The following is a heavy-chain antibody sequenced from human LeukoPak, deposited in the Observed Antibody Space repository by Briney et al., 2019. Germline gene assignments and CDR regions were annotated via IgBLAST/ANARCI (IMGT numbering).Heavy chain of an antibody. CDR3: ARDSAQRYSGYDRLGY. CDR2: INPNSGGT. V-gene: IGHV1-2*06. Sequence: GASVKVSCKASGYTFTGYYMHWVRQAPGQGLKWMGRINPNSGGTNYAQKFQGRVTMTRDTSISTAYMELSRLRSDDTAVYYCARDSAQRYSGYDRLGYWGQGTLVTVSS. D-gene: IGHD5-12*01. J-gene: IGHJ4*02. CDR1: GYTFTGYY.